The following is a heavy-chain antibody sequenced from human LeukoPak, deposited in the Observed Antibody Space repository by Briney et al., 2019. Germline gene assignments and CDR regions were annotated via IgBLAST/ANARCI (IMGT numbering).Heavy chain of an antibody. Sequence: RGSLRLPCSASGLTVTNAWMNWVRQAPGEGLDWVGRIASKTDGGATDYAAPVKGRFTISRDDSKNTLNLQMNSLKTEDTAVYYCTTGIRGDWGQGTLVTVSS. CDR2: IASKTDGGAT. CDR1: GLTVTNAW. D-gene: IGHD3-10*01. J-gene: IGHJ4*02. V-gene: IGHV3-15*07. CDR3: TTGIRGD.